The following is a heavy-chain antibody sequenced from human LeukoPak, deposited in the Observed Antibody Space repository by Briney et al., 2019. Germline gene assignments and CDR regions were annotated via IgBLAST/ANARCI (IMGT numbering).Heavy chain of an antibody. V-gene: IGHV1-58*02. CDR2: IVVGSGNT. Sequence: SVKVSCKASGFTFTSSAMQWVRQARGQRLEWIGWIVVGSGNTNYAQKFQERVTITRDMSTSTAYMELSSLRSEDTAVYYCARSLRLDSECDYWGQGTLVTVSS. CDR3: ARSLRLDSECDY. CDR1: GFTFTSSA. D-gene: IGHD3-9*01. J-gene: IGHJ4*02.